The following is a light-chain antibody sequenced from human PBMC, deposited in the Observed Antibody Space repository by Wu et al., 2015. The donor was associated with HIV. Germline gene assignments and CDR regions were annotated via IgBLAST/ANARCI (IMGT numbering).Light chain of an antibody. V-gene: IGKV3-20*01. CDR2: GTS. CDR3: QHYGNSPYT. Sequence: EIVLTQSPGTLSVSPGESVSLSCRASQTVGDMSVAWYQQKTGQAPRLLIYGTSNRATGIGDRFSGSGSGTDFTLTISRLDPEDFAVYYCQHYGNSPYTFGQGTKLEIK. J-gene: IGKJ2*01. CDR1: QTVGDMS.